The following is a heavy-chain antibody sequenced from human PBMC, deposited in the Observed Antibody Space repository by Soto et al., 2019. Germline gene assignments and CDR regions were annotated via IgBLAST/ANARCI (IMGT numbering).Heavy chain of an antibody. CDR2: ISAYNGNT. D-gene: IGHD6-19*01. CDR3: ARDLAVGLVDY. CDR1: GYTFTSYG. J-gene: IGHJ4*02. Sequence: QVQLVQSGAEVKKPGASVKVSCKASGYTFTSYGISWVRQAPGQGLEWMGWISAYNGNTKYAQKLQGRVTTTTDTSTSTADMEVRSLRSDDTAVYYCARDLAVGLVDYWGQGTLVTVSS. V-gene: IGHV1-18*01.